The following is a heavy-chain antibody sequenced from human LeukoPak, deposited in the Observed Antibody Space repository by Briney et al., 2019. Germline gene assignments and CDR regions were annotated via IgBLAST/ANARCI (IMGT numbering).Heavy chain of an antibody. CDR1: GFTLNYYA. V-gene: IGHV3-23*01. Sequence: GGSLRLSCAASGFTLNYYAMNWVRQAPGKGLEWLSGISGSGDSAYYADSVKGRFTISRDNSKNTLYLQMSSLRAEDTAVYFCASFHYYGSGAYYLSYWGQGTLVTVSS. D-gene: IGHD3-10*01. CDR3: ASFHYYGSGAYYLSY. J-gene: IGHJ4*02. CDR2: ISGSGDSA.